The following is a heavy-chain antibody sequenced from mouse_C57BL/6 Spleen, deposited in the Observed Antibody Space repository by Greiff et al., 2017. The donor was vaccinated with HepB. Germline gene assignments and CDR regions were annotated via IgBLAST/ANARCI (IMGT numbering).Heavy chain of an antibody. V-gene: IGHV10-1*01. Sequence: EVKLVESGGGLVQPKGSLKLSCAASGFSFNTYAMNWVRQAPGKGLEWVARIRSKSNNYATYYADSVKDRFTISRDDSESMLYLQMNNLKTEDTAMYYCVRGGWDLFAYWGQGTLVTVSA. D-gene: IGHD4-1*01. CDR2: IRSKSNNYAT. CDR1: GFSFNTYA. CDR3: VRGGWDLFAY. J-gene: IGHJ3*01.